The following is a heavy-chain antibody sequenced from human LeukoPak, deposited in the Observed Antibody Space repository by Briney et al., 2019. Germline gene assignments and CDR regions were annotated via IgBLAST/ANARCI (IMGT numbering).Heavy chain of an antibody. CDR1: GFTFSSYA. J-gene: IGHJ6*04. Sequence: PGGSLRLSCAASGFTFSSYAMSWVRQAPGKGLEWVPAISGSGGSTYYADSVKGRFTISRDNSKNTLYLQMNSLRAEDTAVYYCAKDYCSSTSCHYYYYGMDVWGKGTTVTVSS. V-gene: IGHV3-23*01. CDR2: ISGSGGST. D-gene: IGHD2-2*01. CDR3: AKDYCSSTSCHYYYYGMDV.